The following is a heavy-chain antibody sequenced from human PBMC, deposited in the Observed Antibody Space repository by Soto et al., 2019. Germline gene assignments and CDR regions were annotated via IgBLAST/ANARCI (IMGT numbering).Heavy chain of an antibody. J-gene: IGHJ4*02. CDR3: ARDLYSDMPTPGY. D-gene: IGHD2-2*01. V-gene: IGHV3-33*01. CDR2: IWCDGGNK. CDR1: GFTFSSYG. Sequence: GGSLRLSCAASGFTFSSYGMHWVRQAPGKGLEWVAVIWCDGGNKFYADSVKGRFTISRDNSKNTLYLQMNSLRAEDTAVYYFARDLYSDMPTPGYWGQGTLVTVSS.